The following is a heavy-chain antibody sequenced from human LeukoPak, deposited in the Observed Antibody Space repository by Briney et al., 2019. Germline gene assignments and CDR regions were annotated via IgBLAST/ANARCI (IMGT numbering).Heavy chain of an antibody. CDR3: AKELDHDSSGYAPTDY. J-gene: IGHJ4*02. V-gene: IGHV3-30*02. D-gene: IGHD3-22*01. CDR1: GFTFYNYA. CDR2: IRYDGSNK. Sequence: GGSLRLSCAASGFTFYNYAVHWVRQAPATGLDWLSFIRYDGSNKFYVDSGKGRFTISRDNSKNMVYLQMSSLRDADTAVYYCAKELDHDSSGYAPTDYWGQGTVVSVSS.